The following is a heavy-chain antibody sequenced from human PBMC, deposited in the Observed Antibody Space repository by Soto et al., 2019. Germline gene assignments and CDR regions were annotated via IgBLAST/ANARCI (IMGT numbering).Heavy chain of an antibody. D-gene: IGHD3-16*02. J-gene: IGHJ5*02. V-gene: IGHV4-39*01. CDR2: IYYSGRT. CDR3: ARQLSGSFDP. Sequence: SETLSLTCTVSGGSISSSSYYWGWIRQPPGKGLEWIGSIYYSGRTYYNPSLKSRVTISVDTSKNQFSLKLSSVTAADTAVYYCARQLSGSFDPWGQGTLVTVSS. CDR1: GGSISSSSYY.